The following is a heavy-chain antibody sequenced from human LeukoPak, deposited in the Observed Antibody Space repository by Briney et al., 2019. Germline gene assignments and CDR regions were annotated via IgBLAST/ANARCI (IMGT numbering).Heavy chain of an antibody. D-gene: IGHD3-22*01. V-gene: IGHV3-33*06. Sequence: GGSLRLSCAASGFTFSSYGMHWVRQAPGKGLEWVAVIWYDGSNKYYADSVKGRLTISRDNSKNTLYLQMNSLRAEDTAVYYCAKDSYYYDSSGSFDYWGQGTLVTVSS. J-gene: IGHJ4*02. CDR2: IWYDGSNK. CDR1: GFTFSSYG. CDR3: AKDSYYYDSSGSFDY.